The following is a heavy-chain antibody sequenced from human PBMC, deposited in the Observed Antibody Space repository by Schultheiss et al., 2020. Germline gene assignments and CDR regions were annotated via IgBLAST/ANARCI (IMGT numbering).Heavy chain of an antibody. CDR3: ARGRQILEWLGDVGY. CDR2: ISSSSSTI. J-gene: IGHJ4*02. CDR1: GFTFSSYS. V-gene: IGHV3-48*01. D-gene: IGHD3-3*01. Sequence: GGSLRLSCAASGFTFSSYSMNWVRQAPGKGLEWVSYISSSSSTIYYADSVKGRFTISRDNAKNSLYLQMNSLRAEDTAVYYCARGRQILEWLGDVGYWGQGTLVTVSS.